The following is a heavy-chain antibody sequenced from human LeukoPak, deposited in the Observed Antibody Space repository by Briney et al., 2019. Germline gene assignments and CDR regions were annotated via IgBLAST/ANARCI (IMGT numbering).Heavy chain of an antibody. D-gene: IGHD5-12*01. V-gene: IGHV1-18*04. CDR3: ARDTEGYGVFDY. J-gene: IGHJ4*02. CDR2: IRAYNGNT. Sequence: GASVKVSCKASGDTFTGYYMHWVRQAPGQGLEWMGWIRAYNGNTNYAQKLQGRVTMTTDTSTSTAYMELRSLRSDDTAVYYCARDTEGYGVFDYWGQGTLVTVSS. CDR1: GDTFTGYY.